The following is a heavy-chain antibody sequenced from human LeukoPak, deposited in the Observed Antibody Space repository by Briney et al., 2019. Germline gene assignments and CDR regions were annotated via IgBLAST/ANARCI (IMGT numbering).Heavy chain of an antibody. V-gene: IGHV4-31*03. CDR2: IYYSGIT. CDR3: ARVVTTMTVYYFDY. CDR1: GGSISSSYSY. D-gene: IGHD4-17*01. J-gene: IGHJ4*02. Sequence: PSETLSLTCTVSGGSISSSYSYWGWIRQPPGKGLEWIGYIYYSGITYYNPSLKSRLTISIDTSKNQFSLKLNSVTAADTAVYYCARVVTTMTVYYFDYWGQGTLVTVSS.